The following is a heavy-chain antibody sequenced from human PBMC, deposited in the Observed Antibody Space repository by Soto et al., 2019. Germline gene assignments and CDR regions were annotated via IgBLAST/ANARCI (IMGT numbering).Heavy chain of an antibody. V-gene: IGHV4-31*03. D-gene: IGHD2-8*01. CDR3: AREALTCTNGVCYAQYFDY. CDR2: IYYSGST. J-gene: IGHJ4*02. Sequence: SETLSLTCTVSGGSISSGGYYWSWIRQHPGKGLEWIGYIYYSGSTYYNPSLKSRVTISVDTSKNQFSLKLSSVTAADTAVYYCAREALTCTNGVCYAQYFDYWGQGTLVTVSS. CDR1: GGSISSGGYY.